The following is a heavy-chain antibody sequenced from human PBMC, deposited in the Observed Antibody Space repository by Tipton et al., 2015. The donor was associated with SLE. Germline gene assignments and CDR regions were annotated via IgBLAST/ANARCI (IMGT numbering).Heavy chain of an antibody. CDR1: GFTFTNYA. Sequence: GSLRLSCAASGFTFTNYAMTWVRQAPGKGLEWVSVIYGGDSTNYADSVKGRFTISRDNSENTLYLQMSSLRAEDTAIYYCAQAEASGWYSNRPPEYFQHWGQGTLVTVS. V-gene: IGHV3-23*03. CDR3: AQAEASGWYSNRPPEYFQH. D-gene: IGHD6-19*01. CDR2: IYGGDST. J-gene: IGHJ1*01.